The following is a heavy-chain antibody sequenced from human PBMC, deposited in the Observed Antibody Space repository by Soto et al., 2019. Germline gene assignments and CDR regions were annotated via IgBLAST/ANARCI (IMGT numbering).Heavy chain of an antibody. Sequence: PSETLSLTCTVSGGSVTNSSYYWGWIRQSPGKGLEWIGSVYCRGRSYSKSSVKSRVTISVDTSKNRFSLSLNSVTASDTAGYFGVSQRTTVPTQAYFDYWGPGALVTVS. D-gene: IGHD4-17*01. V-gene: IGHV4-39*01. CDR2: VYCRGRS. CDR3: VSQRTTVPTQAYFDY. J-gene: IGHJ4*02. CDR1: GGSVTNSSYY.